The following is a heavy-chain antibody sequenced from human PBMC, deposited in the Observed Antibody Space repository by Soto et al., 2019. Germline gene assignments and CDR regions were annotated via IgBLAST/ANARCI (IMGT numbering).Heavy chain of an antibody. CDR3: TTDPYYYDSSGYSPPPQFDY. D-gene: IGHD3-22*01. V-gene: IGHV3-15*07. CDR1: GFTFSNAW. J-gene: IGHJ4*02. Sequence: EVQLVESGGGLVKPGGSLRLSCAASGFTFSNAWMNWVRQAPGKGLEWVGRIKSKTDGGTTDYAAPVKGRFTISRDDSKNTLYLQMNSLKTEDTAVYYCTTDPYYYDSSGYSPPPQFDYWGQGTLVTVSS. CDR2: IKSKTDGGTT.